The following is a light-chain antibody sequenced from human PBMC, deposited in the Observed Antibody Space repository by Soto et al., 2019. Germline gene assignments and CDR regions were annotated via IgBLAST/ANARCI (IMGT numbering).Light chain of an antibody. J-gene: IGLJ1*01. Sequence: SGLTQPASLSGSRGQSITISCTGTSSDIGAYDYVSWFQQHPGKAPKLMISEVNNRPSGVSNRFSGSKSGNTAYLTISGLQVEDEVEYFCSSYTATSTLPIFGTGTKVAVL. CDR1: SSDIGAYDY. V-gene: IGLV2-14*01. CDR3: SSYTATSTLPI. CDR2: EVN.